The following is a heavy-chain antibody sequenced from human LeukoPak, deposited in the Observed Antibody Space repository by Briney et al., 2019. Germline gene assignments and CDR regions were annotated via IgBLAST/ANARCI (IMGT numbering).Heavy chain of an antibody. D-gene: IGHD3-10*01. CDR1: GGSISSYY. Sequence: SETLSLSCTVSGGSISSYYWSWIRHPAGKGLEWIGRIYTSGSTNYNPSLKSRVTMSVDTSKNQFSLKLSSVTAADTAVYYCARGPHYGSGSYYTDWGQGTLVTVSS. CDR2: IYTSGST. CDR3: ARGPHYGSGSYYTD. V-gene: IGHV4-4*07. J-gene: IGHJ4*02.